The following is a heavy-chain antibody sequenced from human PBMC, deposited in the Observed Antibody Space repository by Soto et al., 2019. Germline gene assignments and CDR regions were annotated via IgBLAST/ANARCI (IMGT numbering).Heavy chain of an antibody. Sequence: SETLSLTCTVSGGSISSNYWTWVRQPPGKGLEWVGCVYNGGSNKYNPSLKSGVTISEDTPRSHCFLTVNSIIDSYTTGYYCARYCGESVAAYTIDFWGQGILVTVSS. CDR2: VYNGGSN. V-gene: IGHV4-59*01. CDR1: GGSISSNY. D-gene: IGHD2-15*01. CDR3: ARYCGESVAAYTIDF. J-gene: IGHJ4*01.